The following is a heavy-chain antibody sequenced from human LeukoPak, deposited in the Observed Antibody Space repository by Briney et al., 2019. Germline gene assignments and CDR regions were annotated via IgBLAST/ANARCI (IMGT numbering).Heavy chain of an antibody. V-gene: IGHV3-23*01. CDR3: AKDSTYSSPFDI. CDR1: GFTLSSYA. CDR2: ISGSGGST. J-gene: IGHJ3*02. D-gene: IGHD2-21*01. Sequence: GGSLRLPCAASGFTLSSYAMSWVRPAPGKGLEWVSAISGSGGSTYYADSVKGRFTISRDNSKNTLYLQMNSLRAEDTAVYYCAKDSTYSSPFDIWGQGTMVTVSS.